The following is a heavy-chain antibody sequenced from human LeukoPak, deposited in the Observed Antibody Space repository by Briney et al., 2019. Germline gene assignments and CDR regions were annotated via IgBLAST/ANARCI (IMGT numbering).Heavy chain of an antibody. V-gene: IGHV3-23*01. J-gene: IGHJ4*02. Sequence: PGGSLRLSCAASGFTFSNYAMSWVRQAPGKGLEWVSAISGSGGGTYYADFVKGRFTISRDNAKNSLYLQMNSLRAEDTAVYYCARDPVGATTPDCWGQGALVTVSP. CDR1: GFTFSNYA. CDR2: ISGSGGGT. CDR3: ARDPVGATTPDC. D-gene: IGHD1-26*01.